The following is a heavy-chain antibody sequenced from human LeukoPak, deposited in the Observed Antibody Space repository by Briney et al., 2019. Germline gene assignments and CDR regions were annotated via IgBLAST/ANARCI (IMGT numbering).Heavy chain of an antibody. V-gene: IGHV1-8*02. D-gene: IGHD3-10*01. J-gene: IGHJ5*02. CDR2: MNPNNGNT. CDR3: VRDGEGVAISVNYWFDP. Sequence: EASVKVSCKASGGTFSSYAINWVRQASGQGLEWMGWMNPNNGNTGYAQKFQGRVTMTRDTSISTAYMELRGLRSEDTAVYYCVRDGEGVAISVNYWFDPWGQGTLVTVSS. CDR1: GGTFSSYA.